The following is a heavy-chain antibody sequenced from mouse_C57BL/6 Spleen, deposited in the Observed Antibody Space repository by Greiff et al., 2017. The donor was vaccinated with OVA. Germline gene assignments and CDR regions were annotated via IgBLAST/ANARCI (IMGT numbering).Heavy chain of an antibody. V-gene: IGHV1-82*01. CDR1: GYAFSSSW. Sequence: QVQLKESGPELVKPGASVKISCKASGYAFSSSWMNWVKQRPGKGLEWIGRIYPGDGDTNYNGKFKGKATLTADKSSSTAYMQLSSLTSEDSAVYFCANYVFFDYWGQGTTLTVSS. J-gene: IGHJ2*01. CDR3: ANYVFFDY. CDR2: IYPGDGDT. D-gene: IGHD2-4*01.